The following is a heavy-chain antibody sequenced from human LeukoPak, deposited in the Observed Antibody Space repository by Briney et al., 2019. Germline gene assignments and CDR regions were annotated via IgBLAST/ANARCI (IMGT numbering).Heavy chain of an antibody. CDR2: IYPGDSDT. J-gene: IGHJ4*02. D-gene: IGHD3-3*01. CDR3: ARQGETYYDFWSGYYTPPSFDY. Sequence: GESLKISCKGSGYSFTSYWIGWVRQMPGKGLEWMGIIYPGDSDTRYSPSFQGQVTISAGKSISTAYLQWSSLKASDTAMYYCARQGETYYDFWSGYYTPPSFDYWGQGTLVTVSS. V-gene: IGHV5-51*01. CDR1: GYSFTSYW.